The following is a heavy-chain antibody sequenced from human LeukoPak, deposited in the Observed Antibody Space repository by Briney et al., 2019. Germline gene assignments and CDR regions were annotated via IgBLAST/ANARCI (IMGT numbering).Heavy chain of an antibody. CDR2: TRNKANSYTT. J-gene: IGHJ3*02. D-gene: IGHD6-19*01. Sequence: GGSLRLSCAASGFTFSDHYMDWVRQAPGKGLEWVVRTRNKANSYTTEYAPAVKGRFTISRDDSKNSLYLQMNSLKTEDTAVYYCAREHHYSSGWHDAFDIWGQGTMVTVSS. CDR1: GFTFSDHY. CDR3: AREHHYSSGWHDAFDI. V-gene: IGHV3-72*01.